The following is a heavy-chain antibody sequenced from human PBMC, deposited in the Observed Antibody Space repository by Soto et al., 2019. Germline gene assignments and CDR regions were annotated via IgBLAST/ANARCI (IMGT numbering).Heavy chain of an antibody. CDR2: INHSGGT. CDR1: GGSFSGYY. Sequence: NPSETLSLTCAVYGGSFSGYYWSWIRQPPGKGLEWIGEINHSGGTNYNPSLKSRVTISVDTSKNQFSLKLSSVTAADTAVYYCARKHGSGSYYKRLFDYWGQGTLVTVSS. J-gene: IGHJ4*02. CDR3: ARKHGSGSYYKRLFDY. V-gene: IGHV4-34*01. D-gene: IGHD3-10*01.